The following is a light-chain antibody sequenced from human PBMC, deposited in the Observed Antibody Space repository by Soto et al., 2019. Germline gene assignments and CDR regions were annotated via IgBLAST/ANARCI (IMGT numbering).Light chain of an antibody. Sequence: DIQMTQSPSTLSASVGDRVTITCRASQSITYSLAWYQQKPGKAPNLLIYDASTLQSGVPSRFGGSGSGTEFTLTISGLQPDDFATYYCQQYASWTFGQGPNVEIK. CDR3: QQYASWT. CDR1: QSITYS. J-gene: IGKJ1*01. CDR2: DAS. V-gene: IGKV1-5*01.